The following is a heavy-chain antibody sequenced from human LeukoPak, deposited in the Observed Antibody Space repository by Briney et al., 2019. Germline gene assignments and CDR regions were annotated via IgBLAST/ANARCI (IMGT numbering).Heavy chain of an antibody. V-gene: IGHV1-24*01. CDR3: ATNQQWLGHYYYYYGMDV. D-gene: IGHD6-19*01. J-gene: IGHJ6*02. CDR1: GYTLTELS. Sequence: ASVKVSCKVSGYTLTELSMHWVRQAPGKGLEWMGGFDPEDGETIYARKFQGRVTMTEDTSTDTAYMELSSLRSEDTAVYYCATNQQWLGHYYYYYGMDVWGQGTLVTVSS. CDR2: FDPEDGET.